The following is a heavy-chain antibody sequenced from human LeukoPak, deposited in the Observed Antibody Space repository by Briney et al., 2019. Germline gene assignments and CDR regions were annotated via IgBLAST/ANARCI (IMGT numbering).Heavy chain of an antibody. V-gene: IGHV4-31*03. CDR1: GGSISSGGYY. J-gene: IGHJ4*02. CDR3: ARLGYCSSASCGPLDY. D-gene: IGHD2-2*01. Sequence: SETLSLTCTVSGGSISSGGYYWSWIRQHPGKGLEWIGYIYYSGSTYYNPSLKSRVTISVDTSKNHFSLKLNSVTAADTALYYCARLGYCSSASCGPLDYWGQGTLVTVSS. CDR2: IYYSGST.